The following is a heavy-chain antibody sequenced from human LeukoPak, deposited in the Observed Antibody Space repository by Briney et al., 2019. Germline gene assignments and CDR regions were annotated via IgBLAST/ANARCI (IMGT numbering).Heavy chain of an antibody. CDR3: AKDPRVGSRVATPCH. V-gene: IGHV3-23*01. CDR2: ISGSGGST. J-gene: IGHJ4*02. D-gene: IGHD5-24*01. CDR1: GFIVGDTH. Sequence: GGSLRLSCAGSGFIVGDTHMTWVRQAPGKGLEWVSAISGSGGSTYYADSVKGRFTISRDNSKSTLFLQMNSLRAEDTAVYYCAKDPRVGSRVATPCHWGQGTLVTVSS.